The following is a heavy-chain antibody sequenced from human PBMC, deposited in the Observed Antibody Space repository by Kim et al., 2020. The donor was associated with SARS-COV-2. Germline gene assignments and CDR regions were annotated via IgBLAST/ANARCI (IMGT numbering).Heavy chain of an antibody. CDR2: FHKSGTT. V-gene: IGHV4-39*01. D-gene: IGHD1-26*01. Sequence: SETLSLTCNVSGGSIRDSSFFWGWIRQPPGKGLEWVGSFHKSGTTYYNPSLESRVTISVDASKNQISLKLTSVTAADTAVYYCARHGFADYYYTLNLDRGIAPWGQGTLVTVSS. CDR3: ARHGFADYYYTLNLDRGIAP. J-gene: IGHJ5*02. CDR1: GGSIRDSSFF.